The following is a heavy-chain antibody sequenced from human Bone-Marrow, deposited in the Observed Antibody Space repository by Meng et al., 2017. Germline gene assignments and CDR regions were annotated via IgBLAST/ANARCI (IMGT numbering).Heavy chain of an antibody. J-gene: IGHJ4*02. CDR3: ARAIATRPNVFDY. CDR2: ISYSGST. Sequence: QVQVAWTGLGRCTRSQTLSLTCTGACSTIKSYFWSWIRQPPGKGPEWIGNISYSGSTNYNPALKSRVTISVDTSKNQFSLKLSSVTAADTAVYYCARAIATRPNVFDYWGQGTLVTVSS. CDR1: CSTIKSYF. V-gene: IGHV4-59*01. D-gene: IGHD1-1*01.